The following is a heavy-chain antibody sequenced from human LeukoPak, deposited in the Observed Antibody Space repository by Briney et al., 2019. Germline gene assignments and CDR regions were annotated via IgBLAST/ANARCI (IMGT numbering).Heavy chain of an antibody. Sequence: PGGSLRLSCAASGFTFSSYSMNWVRQAPGKGLEWVSSISSSSSYIYYADSVKGRFTISRDNAKNSLYLQMNSLRAEDTAVYYCAKARRRIGYCSSTSCPNWFDPWGQGTLVTVSS. CDR3: AKARRRIGYCSSTSCPNWFDP. V-gene: IGHV3-21*01. CDR1: GFTFSSYS. CDR2: ISSSSSYI. D-gene: IGHD2-2*01. J-gene: IGHJ5*02.